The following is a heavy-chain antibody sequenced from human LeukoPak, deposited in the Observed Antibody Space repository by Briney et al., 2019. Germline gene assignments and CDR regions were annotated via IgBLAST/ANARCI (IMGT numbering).Heavy chain of an antibody. CDR1: GYTFTSYG. D-gene: IGHD6-19*01. CDR3: ARDEPDSSGWYVAY. V-gene: IGHV1-18*01. CDR2: ISAYNGNT. Sequence: ASAKVSCKASGYTFTSYGISWVRQAPGQGLEWMGWISAYNGNTNYAQKLQGRVTMTTDTSTSTAYMELRSLRSDDTAVYYCARDEPDSSGWYVAYWGQGTLVTVSS. J-gene: IGHJ4*02.